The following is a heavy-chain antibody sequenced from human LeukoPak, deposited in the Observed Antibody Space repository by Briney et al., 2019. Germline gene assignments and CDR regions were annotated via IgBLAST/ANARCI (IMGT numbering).Heavy chain of an antibody. J-gene: IGHJ5*02. Sequence: ASVKLSCKASGYTFTGYYMHWVRQAPGQGLEWMGWINPNSGGTNYAQKFQGRVTMTRDTSISTAYMELSRLRSDDTAVYYCARGHNYCGGDCSPFDPWGQGTLVTVSS. CDR3: ARGHNYCGGDCSPFDP. CDR2: INPNSGGT. D-gene: IGHD2-21*02. CDR1: GYTFTGYY. V-gene: IGHV1-2*02.